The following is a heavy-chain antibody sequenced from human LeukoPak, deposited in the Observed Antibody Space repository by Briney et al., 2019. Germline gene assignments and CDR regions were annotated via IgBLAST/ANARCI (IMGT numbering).Heavy chain of an antibody. D-gene: IGHD1-26*01. J-gene: IGHJ4*02. Sequence: AASVKVSCKASGYTFTSYGISWVRQAPGQGLEWMGWISPYNGNTNYAQKLQGRVTMTTDTPTTTAYMELRSLRSDDTAVYYCARLGGSYFDYWGQGTLVTVSS. CDR2: ISPYNGNT. V-gene: IGHV1-18*01. CDR1: GYTFTSYG. CDR3: ARLGGSYFDY.